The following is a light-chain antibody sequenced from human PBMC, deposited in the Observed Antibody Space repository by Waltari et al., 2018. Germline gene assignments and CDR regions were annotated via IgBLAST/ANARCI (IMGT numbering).Light chain of an antibody. CDR3: HQYYDMPIT. CDR1: QSLLYAPNNKNY. CDR2: WAS. J-gene: IGKJ3*01. Sequence: IVLTQSPASLAVSLGERATINCTSSQSLLYAPNNKNYLAWYQQKPGQPPKMLIYWASTRDSGVPDRFTGSGSGTDFTLTITSLQADDVAVYYCHQYYDMPITFGHGTKVHIK. V-gene: IGKV4-1*01.